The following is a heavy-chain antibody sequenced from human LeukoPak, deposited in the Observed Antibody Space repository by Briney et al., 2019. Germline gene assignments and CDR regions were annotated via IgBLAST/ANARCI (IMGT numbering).Heavy chain of an antibody. CDR2: IYYSGST. D-gene: IGHD6-25*01. J-gene: IGHJ4*02. CDR3: ARDGVDSGPIDY. CDR1: GGSISRYY. Sequence: SETLSLTCTVSGGSISRYYWSWIRQPPGKGLEWIGYIYYSGSTNYNPSLKSRVTISVDTSKNQFSLKLSSVTAADTAVYYCARDGVDSGPIDYWGQGTLVTVSS. V-gene: IGHV4-59*01.